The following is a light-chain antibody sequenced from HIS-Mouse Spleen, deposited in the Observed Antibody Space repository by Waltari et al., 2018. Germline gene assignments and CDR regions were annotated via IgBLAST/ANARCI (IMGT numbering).Light chain of an antibody. V-gene: IGLV2-11*01. Sequence: QSALTQPRSVSGSPGQSVTISCTGTSSDVGGYYYVSWYQQHPGKAPHLMIYDVSKRPSGVTDGVSGSNSGIPACLTISGLQAEDEADYYCWSYAGSYRDFGTGSKVTVL. CDR1: SSDVGGYYY. J-gene: IGLJ1*01. CDR3: WSYAGSYRD. CDR2: DVS.